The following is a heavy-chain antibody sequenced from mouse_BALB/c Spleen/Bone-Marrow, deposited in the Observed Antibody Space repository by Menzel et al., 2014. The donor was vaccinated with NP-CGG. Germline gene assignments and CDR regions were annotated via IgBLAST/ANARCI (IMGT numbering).Heavy chain of an antibody. Sequence: VQLQESGAELVRPGTSVKVSCKASGYVFTNYLIEWVKQRPGQGLEWIGVIDPRSGGTDFNEKFKGKAPLPADKSSSTAYMQLNSLTSGDSAVYFCARGGFTTVVPYSMDYWGQGTSGTVSS. CDR1: GYVFTNYL. J-gene: IGHJ4*01. CDR2: IDPRSGGT. CDR3: ARGGFTTVVPYSMDY. V-gene: IGHV1-54*03. D-gene: IGHD1-1*01.